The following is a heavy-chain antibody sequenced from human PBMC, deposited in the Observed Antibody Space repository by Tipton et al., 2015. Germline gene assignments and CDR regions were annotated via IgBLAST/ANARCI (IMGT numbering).Heavy chain of an antibody. V-gene: IGHV3-33*01. CDR2: IWYDGSNK. CDR1: GFSFSLYG. Sequence: SLRLSCAASGFSFSLYGMHWVRQAPGKGLEWVAVIWYDGSNKFYADSVKGRFTISRDNSKYTLYLQMNRLRADDTAVYYCARGNIAARRPAYYYYYGMDVWGQGTTVTVSS. CDR3: ARGNIAARRPAYYYYYGMDV. J-gene: IGHJ6*02. D-gene: IGHD6-6*01.